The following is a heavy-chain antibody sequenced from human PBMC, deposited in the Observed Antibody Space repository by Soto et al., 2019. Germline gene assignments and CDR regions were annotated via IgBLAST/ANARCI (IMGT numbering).Heavy chain of an antibody. CDR2: IYYSVST. CDR1: GGSISSYH. CDR3: ARGFGYGGYVGSAFDI. V-gene: IGHV4-59*01. D-gene: IGHD4-17*01. Sequence: PSETLSLTCTASGGSISSYHWSWIRQPPGKGLEWIGYIYYSVSTNYNPSLKSRVTISVYTSKNQFSLKLSSVTAADTAVYYCARGFGYGGYVGSAFDILGGGNMVPV. J-gene: IGHJ3*02.